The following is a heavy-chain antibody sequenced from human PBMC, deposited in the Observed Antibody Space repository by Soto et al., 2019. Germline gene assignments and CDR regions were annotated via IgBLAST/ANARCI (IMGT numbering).Heavy chain of an antibody. D-gene: IGHD3-3*01. CDR2: ISGSSGTI. V-gene: IGHV3-48*01. Sequence: EVQLVESGGGLVQPGESLTLSCAASGFTFSAYSMTWVRQAPGKGLEWVSHISGSSGTIYYADSVKGRFTISRDNAMNSLFLQMNSLRAEDTAVYYCARDSPPYYFWSGYSRDAFDVWGQGTMVTVSS. J-gene: IGHJ3*01. CDR1: GFTFSAYS. CDR3: ARDSPPYYFWSGYSRDAFDV.